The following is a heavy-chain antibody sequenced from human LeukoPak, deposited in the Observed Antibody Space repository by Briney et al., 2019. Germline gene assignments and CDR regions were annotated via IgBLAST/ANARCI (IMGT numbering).Heavy chain of an antibody. CDR2: ISYDGSNK. Sequence: GGSLRLSCAASGFTFSSYGMHWVRQAPGKGLEWVAVISYDGSNKYYADSVKGRFTISRDNSTNTLYLPVNSLRAEDTAVYYCAKDTSMVRGVMNGMDVWGKGTTVTVSS. J-gene: IGHJ6*04. D-gene: IGHD3-10*01. CDR1: GFTFSSYG. CDR3: AKDTSMVRGVMNGMDV. V-gene: IGHV3-30*18.